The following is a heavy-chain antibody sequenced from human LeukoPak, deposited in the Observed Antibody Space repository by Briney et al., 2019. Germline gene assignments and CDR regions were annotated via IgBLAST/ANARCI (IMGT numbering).Heavy chain of an antibody. CDR3: AKGPREDCGGDCYPGAFDI. J-gene: IGHJ3*02. CDR2: ISSSSSTI. D-gene: IGHD2-21*02. CDR1: GFTFSTYG. Sequence: GSLRLSCVASGFTFSTYGMHWVRQAPGKGLEWVSYISSSSSTIYYADSVRGRFTISRDNAKNSLYLQMNSLRAEDTAVYYCAKGPREDCGGDCYPGAFDIWGQGTMVTVSS. V-gene: IGHV3-48*04.